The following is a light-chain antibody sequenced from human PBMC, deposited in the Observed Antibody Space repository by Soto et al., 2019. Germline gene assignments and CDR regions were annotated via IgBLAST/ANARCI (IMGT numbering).Light chain of an antibody. CDR3: QQYENLPT. V-gene: IGKV1-33*01. J-gene: IGKJ5*01. Sequence: DIKITQSPSSLSASVGDRVTITCQASQNINNYLNWYQQKPGRAPKLLIYDASNLEAGVPSRFRGNGSGTDFTFTISRLQPEDIATYYCQQYENLPTFGQGTLLEI. CDR2: DAS. CDR1: QNINNY.